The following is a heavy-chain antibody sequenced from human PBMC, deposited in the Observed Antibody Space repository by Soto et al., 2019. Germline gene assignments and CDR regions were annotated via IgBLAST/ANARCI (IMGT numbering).Heavy chain of an antibody. V-gene: IGHV3-23*01. CDR1: GFPFSSYA. J-gene: IGHJ3*02. CDR3: AKGGYYSLFDI. Sequence: EMQLLESGGGLVQPGGSLRLSCVASGFPFSSYAMSWVRQTPGKGLEWVSGISGSGGRTYYADSVKGRFTISRDNSNNTRSLQMHILGVEDTAVYFCAKGGYYSLFDIWGQGTMVTVSA. D-gene: IGHD3-16*01. CDR2: ISGSGGRT.